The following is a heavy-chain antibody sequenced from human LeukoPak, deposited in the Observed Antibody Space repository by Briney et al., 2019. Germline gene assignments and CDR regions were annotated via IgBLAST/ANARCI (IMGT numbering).Heavy chain of an antibody. V-gene: IGHV3-48*03. Sequence: GGSLRLSCAVSGFTFSSYEMNWVRQAPGKGLEWVSYISSSGFNIYYADSVKGRFTISRDNAKNSLYLQMNSLRAEDTAVYYCARDPVGYGDNYFDYWGQGTLVTVSS. J-gene: IGHJ4*02. D-gene: IGHD4-17*01. CDR2: ISSSGFNI. CDR1: GFTFSSYE. CDR3: ARDPVGYGDNYFDY.